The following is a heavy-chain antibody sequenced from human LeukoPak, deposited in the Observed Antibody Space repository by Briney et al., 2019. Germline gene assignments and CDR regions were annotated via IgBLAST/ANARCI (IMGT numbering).Heavy chain of an antibody. CDR3: ARDHPPLRYFDWFLDAFDI. D-gene: IGHD3-9*01. CDR2: IYHSGST. J-gene: IGHJ3*02. Sequence: PSETLSLTCTVSGYSISSGYYWGWIRQPPGKGLEWIGSIYHSGSTYYNPSLKSRVTISVDTSKNQFSLKLSSVTAADTAVYYCARDHPPLRYFDWFLDAFDIWGQGTMVTVSS. CDR1: GYSISSGYY. V-gene: IGHV4-38-2*02.